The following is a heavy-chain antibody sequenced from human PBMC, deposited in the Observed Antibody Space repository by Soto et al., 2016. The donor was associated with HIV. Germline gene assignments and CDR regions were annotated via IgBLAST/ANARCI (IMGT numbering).Heavy chain of an antibody. CDR1: GYTFTGYY. CDR3: ARDLYDGSGSYYNVAFDY. J-gene: IGHJ4*02. D-gene: IGHD3-10*01. V-gene: IGHV1-2*02. CDR2: INPNSGGT. Sequence: QVQLVQSGAEVKKPGASVKVSCKASGYTFTGYYMHWVRQAPGQGLEWMGWINPNSGGTNYAQKFQGRVTMTRDTSISTAYMELSRLRSDNTAVYYCARDLYDGSGSYYNVAFDYWGQGTLVTVSS.